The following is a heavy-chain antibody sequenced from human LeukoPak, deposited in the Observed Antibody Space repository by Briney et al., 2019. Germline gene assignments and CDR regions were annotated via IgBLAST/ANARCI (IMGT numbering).Heavy chain of an antibody. Sequence: GGSLRLSCAASGFTVSSNYMSWVRQAPGKGLEWVSGINWNGGSTGYADSVKGRFTISRDNAKNSLYLQMNSLRAEDTALYYCARDRDLMVRGVTSYGMDVWGQGTTVTVSS. V-gene: IGHV3-20*04. CDR2: INWNGGST. J-gene: IGHJ6*02. CDR3: ARDRDLMVRGVTSYGMDV. CDR1: GFTVSSNY. D-gene: IGHD3-10*01.